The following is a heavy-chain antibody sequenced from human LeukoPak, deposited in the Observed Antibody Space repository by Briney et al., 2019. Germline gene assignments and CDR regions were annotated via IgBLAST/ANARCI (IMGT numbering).Heavy chain of an antibody. J-gene: IGHJ6*04. CDR2: IWYDGSNK. V-gene: IGHV3-33*01. Sequence: GGSLRLSCAASGFTFSSYGMHWVRQAPGKGLEWVAVIWYDGSNKYYADSVKGRFTISRDNSKNTLYLQMNSLRAEDTAVYYCARAIGAHYYGPGIPSFFGMDAWGKGTTVTVSS. CDR1: GFTFSSYG. CDR3: ARAIGAHYYGPGIPSFFGMDA. D-gene: IGHD3-10*01.